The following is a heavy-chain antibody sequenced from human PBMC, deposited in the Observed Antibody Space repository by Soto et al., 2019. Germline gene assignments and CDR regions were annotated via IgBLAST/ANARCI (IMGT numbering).Heavy chain of an antibody. CDR3: ARAAPRYCSGGSCYSVRDY. J-gene: IGHJ4*02. Sequence: ETLSLTCAVYGGSFSGYYWSWIRQPPGKGLEWIGEINHSGSTNYNPSLKSRVTISVDTSKNQFSLKLSSVTAADTAVYYCARAAPRYCSGGSCYSVRDYWGQGTLVTVSS. D-gene: IGHD2-15*01. CDR1: GGSFSGYY. V-gene: IGHV4-34*01. CDR2: INHSGST.